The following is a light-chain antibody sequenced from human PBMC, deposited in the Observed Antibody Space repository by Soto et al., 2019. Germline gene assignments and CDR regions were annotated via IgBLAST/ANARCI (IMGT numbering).Light chain of an antibody. CDR1: QSVSSS. J-gene: IGKJ4*01. V-gene: IGKV3-11*01. CDR2: DAS. CDR3: QERSNWPLT. Sequence: EIVLTQSPVTLSVSPGERATLSCRASQSVSSSLAGYQQKPGQAPRLLIYDASNRSTGTPARFSGSGSGTDFTLTISILEPEDFAVYYCQERSNWPLTFGGGTKVEIK.